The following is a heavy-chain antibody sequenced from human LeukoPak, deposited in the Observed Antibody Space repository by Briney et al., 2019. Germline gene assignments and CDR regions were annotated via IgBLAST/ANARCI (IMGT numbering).Heavy chain of an antibody. J-gene: IGHJ4*02. Sequence: GGSLRLSCAGSGFTFSSYAMSWVRQAPGKGLEWVSGISATGGSTYYADSVKGRFTLSRDNYKNTLYLQMNSLRAEDTAVYYCTRNDYGEYYFDYWGPGTLVTVSS. CDR1: GFTFSSYA. V-gene: IGHV3-23*01. CDR3: TRNDYGEYYFDY. CDR2: ISATGGST. D-gene: IGHD4/OR15-4a*01.